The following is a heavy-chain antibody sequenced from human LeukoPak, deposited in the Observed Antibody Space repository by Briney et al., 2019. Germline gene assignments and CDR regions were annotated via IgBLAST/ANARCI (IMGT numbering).Heavy chain of an antibody. CDR3: ARLGSIWSLDY. D-gene: IGHD3-3*02. J-gene: IGHJ4*02. CDR1: GFTFSSFG. CDR2: IWYDGSNK. V-gene: IGHV3-33*01. Sequence: PGRSLRLSCAASGFTFSSFGMHWVRQAPGKGLEWVAVIWYDGSNKYYADSVQGRFTISRDNSKNTLYLQMNSLRVEDTALYYCARLGSIWSLDYWGQGTLVTVSS.